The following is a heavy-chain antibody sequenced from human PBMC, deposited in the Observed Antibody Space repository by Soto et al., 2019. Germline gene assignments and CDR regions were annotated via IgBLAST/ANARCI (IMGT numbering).Heavy chain of an antibody. D-gene: IGHD3-16*01. J-gene: IGHJ4*02. CDR2: LYYSGST. CDR3: ARDGGMGD. V-gene: IGHV4-61*01. Sequence: QVQLQESGPGLVKPSETLSLTCTVSGGSVSTGSYYWSWIRQPPGKGLEWIGYLYYSGSTNYNPSLKSRVTRSVDTSKNQFPLKLSSVNAADTAVYYCARDGGMGDRGQGTLVTVSS. CDR1: GGSVSTGSYY.